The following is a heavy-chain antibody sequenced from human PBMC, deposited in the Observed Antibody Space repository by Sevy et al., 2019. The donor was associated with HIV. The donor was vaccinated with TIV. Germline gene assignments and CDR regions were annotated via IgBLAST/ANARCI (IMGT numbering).Heavy chain of an antibody. CDR2: ISGSGRFT. D-gene: IGHD2-15*01. Sequence: GGSLRLSCSASEFTFSSYAMSWVRQAPGKGLEWVSSISGSGRFTYYADFVEGRFIISRDNSKNTRSGQMNSPRAEDTAVYYCAKGFCSGATCPRDYYYYGMDVWGQGTTVTVSS. CDR1: EFTFSSYA. J-gene: IGHJ6*02. CDR3: AKGFCSGATCPRDYYYYGMDV. V-gene: IGHV3-23*01.